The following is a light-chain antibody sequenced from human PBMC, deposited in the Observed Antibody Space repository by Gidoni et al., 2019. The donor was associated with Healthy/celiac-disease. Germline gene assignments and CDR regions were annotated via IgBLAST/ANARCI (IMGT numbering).Light chain of an antibody. V-gene: IGLV1-40*01. Sequence: QSVLTHPPSLSGAPGPRVTISCTGSSSNIGAGYDVHWYQQLPGTAPKLLIYGNSNRPSGVPDRFSGSKSGTSASLAITGLQAEDEADYYCQSYDSSLSGSTVFGGGTKLTVL. CDR1: SSNIGAGYD. CDR2: GNS. CDR3: QSYDSSLSGSTV. J-gene: IGLJ2*01.